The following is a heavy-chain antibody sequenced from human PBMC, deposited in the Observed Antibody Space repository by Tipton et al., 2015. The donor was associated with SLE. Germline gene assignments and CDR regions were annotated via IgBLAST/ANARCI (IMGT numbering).Heavy chain of an antibody. Sequence: TLSLTCTVSGGSISSYYWSWIRQPPGKGLEWIGYIYYSGSTNYNPSLKSRVTISVDRSKNQFSLKLSSVTAADTAVYYCARAGFSGPFDYWGQGTLVTVSS. CDR3: ARAGFSGPFDY. V-gene: IGHV4-59*01. D-gene: IGHD2-15*01. CDR1: GGSISSYY. J-gene: IGHJ4*02. CDR2: IYYSGST.